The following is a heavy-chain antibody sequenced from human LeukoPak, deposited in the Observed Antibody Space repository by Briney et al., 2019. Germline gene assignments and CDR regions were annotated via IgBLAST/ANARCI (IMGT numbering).Heavy chain of an antibody. J-gene: IGHJ4*02. Sequence: SQTLSLTCALSGDSVSSYGAAWIWTRQTPSRGLEWLGRTYYRSEWYYDFAVSVRSRLTINPDTSKNQFSLQLNSVTPEDTAVYYCARGNYYYDTWGQGTLVTVSS. D-gene: IGHD3-10*01. CDR1: GDSVSSYGAA. CDR3: ARGNYYYDT. CDR2: TYYRSEWYY. V-gene: IGHV6-1*01.